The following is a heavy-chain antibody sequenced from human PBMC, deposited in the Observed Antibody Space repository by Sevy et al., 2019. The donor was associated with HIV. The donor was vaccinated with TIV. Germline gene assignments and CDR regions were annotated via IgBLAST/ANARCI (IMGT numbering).Heavy chain of an antibody. CDR2: IHHSGST. J-gene: IGHJ6*04. CDR1: GGSISTNNW. V-gene: IGHV4-4*02. D-gene: IGHD3-3*01. CDR3: ARDLNDFWSGPLDV. Sequence: SETLSLTCAVSGGSISTNNWWSWVRQSPGEGLEWIGEIHHSGSTNYNPSLKSRVTMSVDKSKNQFSLKLTSVTAADTAVYYCARDLNDFWSGPLDVWGKGTTVNVSS.